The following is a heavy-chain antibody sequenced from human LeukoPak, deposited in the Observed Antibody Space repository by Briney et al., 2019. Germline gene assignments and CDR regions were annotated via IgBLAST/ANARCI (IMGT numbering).Heavy chain of an antibody. D-gene: IGHD6-6*01. V-gene: IGHV1-18*04. CDR2: ISTYNGNT. CDR1: GYTFTVYY. J-gene: IGHJ4*02. Sequence: GASVTVSCTASGYTFTVYYMHWVRQAPGQGHEWMGWISTYNGNTNYAQKLQGRVTMTTDTSTSTAYMELRSLISDDTAVYYCAKDRWRDGSSSFDNWGQGTLVTVSS. CDR3: AKDRWRDGSSSFDN.